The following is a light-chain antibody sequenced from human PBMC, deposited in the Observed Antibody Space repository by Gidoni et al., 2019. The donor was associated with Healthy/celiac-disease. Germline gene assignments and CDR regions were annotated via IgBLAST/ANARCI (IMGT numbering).Light chain of an antibody. CDR2: SHN. J-gene: IGLJ2*01. CDR3: AAWDDSLNGVV. Sequence: QSVLTQPPPSSGTPRPRVTIPCSGTSSNIGSNTVNWYQQLPGTAPKLLIYSHNQRPSGVSARFSGSKSGTSASLAISGLQSEDEADYYCAAWDDSLNGVVFGGGTKLTVL. CDR1: SSNIGSNT. V-gene: IGLV1-44*01.